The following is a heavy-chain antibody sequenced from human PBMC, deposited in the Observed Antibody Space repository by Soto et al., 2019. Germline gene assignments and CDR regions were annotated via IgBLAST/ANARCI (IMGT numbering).Heavy chain of an antibody. CDR3: ARWYYYGSRSYSVIGYYYYGMDV. V-gene: IGHV5-51*01. Sequence: GEALKISCKGSGYSFTSYWIGWVRQMPGKGLEWMGISYPGDSDTRYSPSFQGQVTISADKSISTAYLQWSSLKASDTAMYYCARWYYYGSRSYSVIGYYYYGMDVWGQGTTVTVSS. CDR1: GYSFTSYW. CDR2: SYPGDSDT. D-gene: IGHD3-10*01. J-gene: IGHJ6*02.